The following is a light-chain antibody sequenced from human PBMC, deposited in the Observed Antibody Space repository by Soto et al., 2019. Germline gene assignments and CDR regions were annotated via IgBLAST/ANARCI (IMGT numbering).Light chain of an antibody. Sequence: DIQMTQSPSSLSASVGDRVTITCRASQNISSFLNWYQQKPGKAPQLLIYAASNLQSGVPSRFSGSGSGTDFSLTISSLQPEDFATYYCQQSYSIPFTFGPGTKVDIK. CDR1: QNISSF. CDR3: QQSYSIPFT. CDR2: AAS. J-gene: IGKJ3*01. V-gene: IGKV1-39*01.